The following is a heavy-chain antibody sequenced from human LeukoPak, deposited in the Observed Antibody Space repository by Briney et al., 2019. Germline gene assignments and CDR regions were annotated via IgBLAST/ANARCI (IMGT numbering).Heavy chain of an antibody. CDR2: INPSGGST. CDR3: ARDYTAGYSSGWLDY. J-gene: IGHJ4*02. V-gene: IGHV1-46*01. D-gene: IGHD6-19*01. Sequence: ASVEVSCKASGYTFTSYYMHWVRQAPGQGLEWMGIINPSGGSTSYAQKFQGRATMTRDTSTSTVYMELSSLRSEDTAVYYCARDYTAGYSSGWLDYWGQGTLVTVSS. CDR1: GYTFTSYY.